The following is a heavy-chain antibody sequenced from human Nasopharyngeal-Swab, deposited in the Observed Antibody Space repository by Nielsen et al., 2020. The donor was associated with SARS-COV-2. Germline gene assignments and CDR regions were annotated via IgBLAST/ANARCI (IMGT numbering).Heavy chain of an antibody. V-gene: IGHV4-39*01. CDR2: IYYSGNT. Sequence: SETLSLTCAVYGGSFSGFYWGWIRQPPGKGLECIGTIYYSGNTCFNPSLKIRVTMSVYTSKHQFSLNLSSVTAADTALYYCARHSSGWSFDYWDHGTLVTVSS. CDR1: GGSFSGFY. CDR3: ARHSSGWSFDY. J-gene: IGHJ4*01. D-gene: IGHD6-19*01.